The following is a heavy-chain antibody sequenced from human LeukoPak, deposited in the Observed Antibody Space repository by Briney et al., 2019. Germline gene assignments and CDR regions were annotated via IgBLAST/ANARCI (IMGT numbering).Heavy chain of an antibody. D-gene: IGHD4-17*01. CDR1: GFTFSSYA. J-gene: IGHJ2*01. V-gene: IGHV3-64*01. CDR2: ISSNGGST. Sequence: GGSLRPSCAAYGFTFSSYAMHWVRQAPGKGLEYVSAISSNGGSTYYANSVKGRFTISRDNSKNTLYLQMGSLRAADMDVYDCARESLDYGDYGWYFDLWGRGTLVSLSS. CDR3: ARESLDYGDYGWYFDL.